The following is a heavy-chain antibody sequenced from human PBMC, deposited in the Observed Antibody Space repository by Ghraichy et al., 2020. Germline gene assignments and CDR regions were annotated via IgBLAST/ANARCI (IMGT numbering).Heavy chain of an antibody. D-gene: IGHD1-14*01. J-gene: IGHJ5*02. CDR3: ARSGIRASAFDP. CDR2: IYYTGST. CDR1: GVSMTSYY. Sequence: SETLSLTCSVFGVSMTSYYWNWIRQPPGKGLEWIGYIYYTGSTSYSSSLESRVTMSVDTSKNQFSLKLTSVTAADTAVYYCARSGIRASAFDPWGQGTLVTFAS. V-gene: IGHV4-59*01.